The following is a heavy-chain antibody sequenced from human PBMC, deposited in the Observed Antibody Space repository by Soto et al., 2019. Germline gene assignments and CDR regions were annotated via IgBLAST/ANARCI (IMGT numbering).Heavy chain of an antibody. Sequence: ASVKVSCNAAGYTFTSYWMHWVRHPPGQGLEWLGVINPSGGSTTYAEKFQGRVSMTRDTSTSTVYMELSSLRSDDTAVYYCARTSSWVLMAYFDSWGQGTLVTVSS. J-gene: IGHJ4*02. D-gene: IGHD3-16*01. CDR1: GYTFTSYW. CDR3: ARTSSWVLMAYFDS. V-gene: IGHV1-46*01. CDR2: INPSGGST.